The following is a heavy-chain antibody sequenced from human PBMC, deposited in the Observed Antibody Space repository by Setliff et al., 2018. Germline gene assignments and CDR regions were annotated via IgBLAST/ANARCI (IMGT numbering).Heavy chain of an antibody. D-gene: IGHD6-13*01. Sequence: GGSLRLSCAASGFTFSTYWMHWVRQAPGKGLVWVSRINSDGSTTSYADSVKGRFTISRDNSKNTLYLQMNSLRAEDTAVYYCAKVRSSAWSIVYYYMDVWGKGTTVTVSS. V-gene: IGHV3-74*01. CDR3: AKVRSSAWSIVYYYMDV. CDR1: GFTFSTYW. CDR2: INSDGSTT. J-gene: IGHJ6*03.